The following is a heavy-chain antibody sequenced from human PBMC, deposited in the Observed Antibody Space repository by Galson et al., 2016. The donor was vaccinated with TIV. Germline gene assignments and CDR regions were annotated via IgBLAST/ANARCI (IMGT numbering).Heavy chain of an antibody. J-gene: IGHJ6*02. Sequence: SLRLSCAASGFIFSNAWMSWVRQAPGKGLEWVGRIKSNSDGGTTDYAAPVKGRFIISRDDSTSTLSLEMNGLKTEDTAVYDCTTPPYCGVDCWHYYYDAEDVWGQGTTVTVS. CDR2: IKSNSDGGTT. CDR1: GFIFSNAW. V-gene: IGHV3-15*01. CDR3: TTPPYCGVDCWHYYYDAEDV. D-gene: IGHD2-21*02.